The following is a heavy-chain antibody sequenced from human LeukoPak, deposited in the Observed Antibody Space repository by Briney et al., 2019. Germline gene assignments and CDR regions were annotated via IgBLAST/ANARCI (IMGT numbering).Heavy chain of an antibody. V-gene: IGHV3-7*01. Sequence: GGSLRLSCAASGFTFSSYWMSWVRQAPGKGLEWVANIKQDGSEKYYVDSVKGRFTISRDNAKNSLYLQMNSLRAEDTAVYYCARAQYIRYFDRLLSIPHYFDYWGQGTLVTVSS. CDR1: GFTFSSYW. CDR3: ARAQYIRYFDRLLSIPHYFDY. D-gene: IGHD3-9*01. J-gene: IGHJ4*02. CDR2: IKQDGSEK.